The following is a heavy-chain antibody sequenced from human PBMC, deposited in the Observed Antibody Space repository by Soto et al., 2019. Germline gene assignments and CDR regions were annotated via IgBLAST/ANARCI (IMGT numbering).Heavy chain of an antibody. Sequence: PGGSLRLSCAASGFSFSNNGMHWVRQAPGKGLEWVAIISYDGSNKYYADSVKGRFTISRDNSKNTLYLQMNSLRAEDTAVYYCAKDGGYCSGGSCYGRHGAFDIWGQGTMVTVSS. J-gene: IGHJ3*02. CDR3: AKDGGYCSGGSCYGRHGAFDI. CDR2: ISYDGSNK. D-gene: IGHD2-15*01. CDR1: GFSFSNNG. V-gene: IGHV3-30*18.